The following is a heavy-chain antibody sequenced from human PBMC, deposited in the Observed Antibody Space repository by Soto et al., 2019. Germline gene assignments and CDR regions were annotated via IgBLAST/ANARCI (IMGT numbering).Heavy chain of an antibody. CDR1: GFTFSSYA. CDR2: ISYDGSNK. V-gene: IGHV3-30-3*01. D-gene: IGHD3-9*01. CDR3: ARPLYYDILTGNAFDI. Sequence: GGSLRLSCAASGFTFSSYAMHWVRQAPGKGLEWVAVISYDGSNKYYADSVKGRFTISRDNSKNTLYLQMNSLRAEDTAVYYCARPLYYDILTGNAFDIWGQGTMVTVSS. J-gene: IGHJ3*02.